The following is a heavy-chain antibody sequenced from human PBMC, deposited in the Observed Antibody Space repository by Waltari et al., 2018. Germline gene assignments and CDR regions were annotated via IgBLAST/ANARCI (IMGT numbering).Heavy chain of an antibody. Sequence: EVQLVQSGGEVKKPGDSLKISCKGSGYRFTADWIGWVRQMPGNGLEWMGIIYPGDYDTIYSQSFQGQVTISANKAISTAYLQWSSLKASDTAMYYCAKTAAGYVNAFDIWGQGTMVTVSS. CDR1: GYRFTADW. V-gene: IGHV5-51*01. D-gene: IGHD6-25*01. CDR3: AKTAAGYVNAFDI. CDR2: IYPGDYDT. J-gene: IGHJ3*02.